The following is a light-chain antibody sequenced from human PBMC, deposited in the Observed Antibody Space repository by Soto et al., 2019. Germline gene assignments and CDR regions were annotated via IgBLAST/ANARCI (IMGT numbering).Light chain of an antibody. Sequence: AIQLTQSPSSLSASVGDRVTITCRASQGISSALAWCQQKPGKAPKLLIYDASSLESGVPPRFSGSGSGTDFTLTISSLQPEDFATYYCQQFNSYPLTFGGGTKVEIK. CDR3: QQFNSYPLT. CDR2: DAS. CDR1: QGISSA. V-gene: IGKV1-13*02. J-gene: IGKJ4*01.